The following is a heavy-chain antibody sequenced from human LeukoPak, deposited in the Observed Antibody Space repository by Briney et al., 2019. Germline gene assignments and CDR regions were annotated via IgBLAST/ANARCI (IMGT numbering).Heavy chain of an antibody. J-gene: IGHJ4*02. D-gene: IGHD2-15*01. CDR2: IWYGGSNK. CDR1: GFTFSSYG. CDR3: ARCASGGSCYYYFDY. Sequence: GGSLSLSCAASGFTFSSYGMHWVHQAPGKGLEWVAVIWYGGSNKYYADSVKGRFTISRDNSKNTLYLQMNSLRAEDTAVYYCARCASGGSCYYYFDYWGLGTLVTVSS. V-gene: IGHV3-33*01.